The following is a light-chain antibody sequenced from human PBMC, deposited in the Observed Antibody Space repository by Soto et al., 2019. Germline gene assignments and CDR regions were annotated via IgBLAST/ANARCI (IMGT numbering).Light chain of an antibody. CDR3: QQDGSSGT. V-gene: IGKV3-20*01. J-gene: IGKJ1*01. CDR2: GAS. Sequence: EIVLTQSPGTLSLSQGERATLSCRASQSVSNNYLAWYQQKPGQAPRLLIYGASNRATGIPDRFSGSGSGTDFTLTIGRLEAEDFAVYYCQQDGSSGTFGQGTKVDIK. CDR1: QSVSNNY.